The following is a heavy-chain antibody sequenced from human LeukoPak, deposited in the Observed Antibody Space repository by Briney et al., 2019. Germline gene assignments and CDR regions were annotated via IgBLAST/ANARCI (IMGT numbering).Heavy chain of an antibody. D-gene: IGHD3-3*01. Sequence: GGSLRLSCAASGFTFSGYGMHWVRQAPGKGLEWVAIISYDGSNEYYADSVKGRFTISRDNSKNTLYLQMNSLRAEDTAVYYCAKGALDFWSGYRLPHYDYWGQGTLVTVSS. J-gene: IGHJ4*02. CDR1: GFTFSGYG. V-gene: IGHV3-30*12. CDR3: AKGALDFWSGYRLPHYDY. CDR2: ISYDGSNE.